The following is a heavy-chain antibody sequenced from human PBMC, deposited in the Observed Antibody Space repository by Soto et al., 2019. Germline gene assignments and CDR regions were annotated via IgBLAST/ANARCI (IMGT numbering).Heavy chain of an antibody. J-gene: IGHJ6*02. D-gene: IGHD4-17*01. CDR1: GFTFNIYA. V-gene: IGHV3-30-3*01. Sequence: LRLSCAASGFTFNIYALHWVRQAPGKGLEWVAVISFDGTKKYYSDSVKGRFTISRDNLKNTLYLQMNNPRVEDAALYFCAREDDYGYRYINYGLDVWGQGTTVTVSS. CDR3: AREDDYGYRYINYGLDV. CDR2: ISFDGTKK.